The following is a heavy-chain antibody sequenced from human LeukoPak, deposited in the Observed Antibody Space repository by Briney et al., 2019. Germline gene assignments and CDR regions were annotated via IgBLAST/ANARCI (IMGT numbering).Heavy chain of an antibody. Sequence: SETLSLTCTVSGDSIGTNGYYWGWIRQPPGKGLEWIGSVNYSGTTYYNPSLKSRVTVSADTSRNEISLHLSSVTAADAAVYYCARDHGPGGGRFDPWGQGTLVTVSS. CDR3: ARDHGPGGGRFDP. CDR1: GDSIGTNGYY. V-gene: IGHV4-39*02. J-gene: IGHJ5*02. D-gene: IGHD3-16*01. CDR2: VNYSGTT.